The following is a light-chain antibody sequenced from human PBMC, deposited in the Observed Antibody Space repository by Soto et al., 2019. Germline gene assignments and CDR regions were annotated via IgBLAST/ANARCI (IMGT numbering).Light chain of an antibody. J-gene: IGKJ1*01. CDR1: QSISSY. Sequence: DIQMTQYPSSLSASVGDRFTITCMASQSISSYLNWYQLKPGKAPKLLIYAASTLQSGVPSRFAGSGSGTDFTLTISSLHPEDFATYYCQPSYSAPRTFGQGTQVEIK. CDR3: QPSYSAPRT. V-gene: IGKV1-39*01. CDR2: AAS.